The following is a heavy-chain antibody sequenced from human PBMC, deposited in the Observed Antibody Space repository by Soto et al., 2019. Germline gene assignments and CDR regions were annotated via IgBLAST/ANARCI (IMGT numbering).Heavy chain of an antibody. Sequence: ASVKVSCKASGYDFTAYDINWVRQASGQGLEWMGWMNPINGAAGSARRFQGRISMTRNTATGTAYLELTSLRSDDSAVYYCGRGPSPRAPAGGTPYYYAMDVWGQGTTVTVSS. J-gene: IGHJ6*02. CDR1: GYDFTAYD. V-gene: IGHV1-8*02. D-gene: IGHD6-13*01. CDR3: GRGPSPRAPAGGTPYYYAMDV. CDR2: MNPINGAA.